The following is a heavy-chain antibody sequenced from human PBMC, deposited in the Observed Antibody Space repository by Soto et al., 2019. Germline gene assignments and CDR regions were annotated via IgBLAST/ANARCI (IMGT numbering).Heavy chain of an antibody. D-gene: IGHD3-16*01. V-gene: IGHV1-2*02. CDR3: ARGNPFNYAGFDV. Sequence: GASVKVSCKASGYTFNRYYMHWVRQAPGPGLEWMGWISPHTGGTTYAQKFQGRVTMTWDTSLSTAYMEVGSLTSDDTAIYYCARGNPFNYAGFDVWGQGTTVTVSS. CDR2: ISPHTGGT. J-gene: IGHJ6*02. CDR1: GYTFNRYY.